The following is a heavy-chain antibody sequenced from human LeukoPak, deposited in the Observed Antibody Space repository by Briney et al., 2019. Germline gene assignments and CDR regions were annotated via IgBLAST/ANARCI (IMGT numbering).Heavy chain of an antibody. CDR1: VYAFIMFG. CDR2: ISAYHGNT. J-gene: IGHJ5*02. CDR3: ARSGDGNWFDR. D-gene: IGHD2-21*02. Sequence: ASVKVSCKASVYAFIMFGVAWVRQAPGQGLEWMGWISAYHGNTNYAQNLQGRVTMTTDTSTNTAYMELRRLRSDDTAVYYCARSGDGNWFDRWGRGTLVTVSS. V-gene: IGHV1-18*01.